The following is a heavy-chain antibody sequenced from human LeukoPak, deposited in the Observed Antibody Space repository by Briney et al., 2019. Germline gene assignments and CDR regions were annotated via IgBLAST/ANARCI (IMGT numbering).Heavy chain of an antibody. J-gene: IGHJ4*02. CDR2: IYYSGST. D-gene: IGHD3-22*01. CDR3: ARGSYDSSGYYYYFDY. Sequence: SETLSLTCTASGGSISSYYWSWIRQPPGKGLEWIGYIYYSGSTNYNPSLKSRVTISVDTSKNQFSLKLSSVTAADTAVYYCARGSYDSSGYYYYFDYWGQGTLVTVSS. V-gene: IGHV4-59*12. CDR1: GGSISSYY.